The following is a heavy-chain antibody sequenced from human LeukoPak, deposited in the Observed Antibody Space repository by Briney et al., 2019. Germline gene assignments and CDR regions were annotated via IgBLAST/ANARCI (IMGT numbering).Heavy chain of an antibody. D-gene: IGHD1-20*01. CDR2: IYYSGST. CDR1: GGSISSGGYY. V-gene: IGHV4-31*03. Sequence: SETLSLTCTVSGGSISSGGYYWNWIRQHPGKGLEWIGYIYYSGSTYYNPSLKGRVTMSVDTSKNQFSLKLSSVTAADTAVYYCATDPSGGNWNDERYYFDYWGQGTLVTVSS. CDR3: ATDPSGGNWNDERYYFDY. J-gene: IGHJ4*02.